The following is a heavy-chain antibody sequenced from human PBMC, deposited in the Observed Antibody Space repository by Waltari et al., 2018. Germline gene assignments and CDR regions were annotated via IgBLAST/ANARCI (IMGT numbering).Heavy chain of an antibody. J-gene: IGHJ4*02. D-gene: IGHD1-1*01. CDR1: GFSFGNYA. CDR3: ARLNDDHDFQALDF. CDR2: IRASCDSI. V-gene: IGHV3-23*01. Sequence: ELQLLESGGGFVQPGGSLRLLCAASGFSFGNYAMTWVRQAPGKWLEWFSGIRASCDSIYYADSVKGRFTISRDTSKNTLTLQVNSLRGEDTAVYYCARLNDDHDFQALDFWGQGTLVTVSS.